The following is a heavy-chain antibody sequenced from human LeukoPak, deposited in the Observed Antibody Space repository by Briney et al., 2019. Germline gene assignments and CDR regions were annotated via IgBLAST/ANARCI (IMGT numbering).Heavy chain of an antibody. Sequence: SETLSLTCTVSGDSISGYYWSWLRQPPRKGLEWIGYIYYTGSTNYNPSLKSRVTISVDTSKNQFSLKLTSVTAADTAVYYCARHGSLSVTGTRWFDPWGQGTLVTVSS. V-gene: IGHV4-59*08. CDR3: ARHGSLSVTGTRWFDP. CDR1: GDSISGYY. CDR2: IYYTGST. J-gene: IGHJ5*02. D-gene: IGHD6-19*01.